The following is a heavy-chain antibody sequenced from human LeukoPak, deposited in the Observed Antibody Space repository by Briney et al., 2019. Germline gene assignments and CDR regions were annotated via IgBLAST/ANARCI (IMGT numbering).Heavy chain of an antibody. CDR1: GGSIRSSSYY. D-gene: IGHD1-26*01. CDR2: IYYSGST. Sequence: PSETLSLTCTVSGGSIRSSSYYWGWIRQPPGKGLEWIGTIYYSGSTDYNPSLKSRVTISVDTSKNQFSLKLSSVTAADTAVYYCARHRGDSGSYFASYYFDYWGQGTLVTVSS. J-gene: IGHJ4*02. V-gene: IGHV4-39*01. CDR3: ARHRGDSGSYFASYYFDY.